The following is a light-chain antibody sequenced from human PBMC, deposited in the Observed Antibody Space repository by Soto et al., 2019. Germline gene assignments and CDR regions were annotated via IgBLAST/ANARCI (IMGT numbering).Light chain of an antibody. CDR2: EVS. CDR1: SSDIGSYNY. J-gene: IGLJ1*01. V-gene: IGLV2-8*01. CDR3: SSYAGSTRYV. Sequence: QSVLTQPPSASGSPGQSVTISCTGSSSDIGSYNYVSWYQQHPGKAPKLMIYEVSKRPSGVPDRFSGSKSGNTASLTVSGLQAEDEAEYYCSSYAGSTRYVFGTGTKVTVL.